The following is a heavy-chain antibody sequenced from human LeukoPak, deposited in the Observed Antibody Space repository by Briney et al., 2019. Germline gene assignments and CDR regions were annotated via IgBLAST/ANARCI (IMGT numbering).Heavy chain of an antibody. J-gene: IGHJ5*02. CDR1: GHTFTSYA. V-gene: IGHV1-3*03. CDR2: INAGNGNT. Sequence: ASVKVSCKASGHTFTSYAVHWVRQAPGERLEWMAWINAGNGNTKYSQEFQGRVTITRDTSASTAYMELSSLRSEDMAVYYCAGDRGYSYGSNWFDPWGQGTLVTVSS. D-gene: IGHD5-18*01. CDR3: AGDRGYSYGSNWFDP.